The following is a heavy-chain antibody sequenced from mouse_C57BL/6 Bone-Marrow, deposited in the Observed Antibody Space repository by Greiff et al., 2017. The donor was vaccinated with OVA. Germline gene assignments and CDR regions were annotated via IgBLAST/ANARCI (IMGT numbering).Heavy chain of an antibody. V-gene: IGHV1-55*01. Sequence: QVQLQQPGAELVKPGASVKMSCKASGYTFTSYWITWVKQRPGQGLEWIGDIYPGSGSTNYNEKFKSKATLTVDTSSSTAYMQLSSLTSEDSAVYYCERETYGSSYEAWFAYWGQGTLVTVSA. CDR1: GYTFTSYW. J-gene: IGHJ3*01. D-gene: IGHD1-1*01. CDR2: IYPGSGST. CDR3: ERETYGSSYEAWFAY.